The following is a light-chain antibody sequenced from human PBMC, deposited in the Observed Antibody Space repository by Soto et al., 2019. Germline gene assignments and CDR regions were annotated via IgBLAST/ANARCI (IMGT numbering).Light chain of an antibody. Sequence: QSVLTHPHSVSAAPGQEVTISCSGSSSNIGGNSVSWYQQLPGTAPKLLIYDDNKRPSGIPDRFSGSKSGTSATLGITGFQTGDEADYYCGSWDSSLSAYVFGTGTKVTVL. V-gene: IGLV1-51*01. CDR2: DDN. J-gene: IGLJ1*01. CDR1: SSNIGGNS. CDR3: GSWDSSLSAYV.